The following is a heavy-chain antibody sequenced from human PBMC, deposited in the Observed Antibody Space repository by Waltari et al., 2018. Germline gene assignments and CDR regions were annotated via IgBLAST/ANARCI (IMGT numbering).Heavy chain of an antibody. J-gene: IGHJ4*02. CDR2: IYYSGTT. D-gene: IGHD3-22*01. CDR3: VRTDTTGYYPY. Sequence: QLQLQQSGPGLVKPSETLSLTCTVPGGSIYSSNYYWGWIRQPPGKELEWIGSIYYSGTTYYNPSLKSRVTVSVDTSKNQFSLKLTSVTAADTAVYYCVRTDTTGYYPYWGQGTPVTVSS. V-gene: IGHV4-39*01. CDR1: GGSIYSSNYY.